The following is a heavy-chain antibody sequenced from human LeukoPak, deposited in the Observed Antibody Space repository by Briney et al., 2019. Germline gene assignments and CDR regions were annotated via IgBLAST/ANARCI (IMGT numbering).Heavy chain of an antibody. CDR1: GGSISSSSYY. CDR2: IYYSGST. CDR3: ARGPTLRTYYYGSGTLTSPYFDY. V-gene: IGHV4-39*07. Sequence: SETLSLTCTVSGGSISSSSYYWGWIRQPPGEGLEWIGSIYYSGSTYYNPSLKSRVTISVDTSKNQFSLKLSSVTAADTAVYYCARGPTLRTYYYGSGTLTSPYFDYWGQGTLVTVSS. J-gene: IGHJ4*02. D-gene: IGHD3-10*01.